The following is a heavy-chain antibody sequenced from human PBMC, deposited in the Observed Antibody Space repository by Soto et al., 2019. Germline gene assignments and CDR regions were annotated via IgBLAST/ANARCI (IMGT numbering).Heavy chain of an antibody. D-gene: IGHD6-13*01. CDR1: VGSIGSGGYY. V-gene: IGHV4-31*03. Sequence: SETLSLTCTVSVGSIGSGGYYWGWIRQHPGKGLEWIGYIYYSGSTYYNPSLKSRVTISVDTSKNQFSLKLSSVTAADTAVYYCARDRQQLVLDYYYYHMDDWGKGTTVTVPS. CDR3: ARDRQQLVLDYYYYHMDD. CDR2: IYYSGST. J-gene: IGHJ6*03.